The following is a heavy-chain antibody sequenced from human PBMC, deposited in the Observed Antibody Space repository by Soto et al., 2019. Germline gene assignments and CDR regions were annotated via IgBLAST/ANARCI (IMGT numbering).Heavy chain of an antibody. V-gene: IGHV3-23*01. D-gene: IGHD3-10*01. CDR2: ISSDSVTT. J-gene: IGHJ6*02. Sequence: EVQLLESGGGLVQPGGSLRLSCAASGFTFSSYAMNWVRQAPGKGLEWVSTISSDSVTTTYADAVKGRFTISRDDSRNTLFLQMNSLRAGDSAIYYCAKFTTTSSGFDRSRGMDLWGQGTTVTVS. CDR1: GFTFSSYA. CDR3: AKFTTTSSGFDRSRGMDL.